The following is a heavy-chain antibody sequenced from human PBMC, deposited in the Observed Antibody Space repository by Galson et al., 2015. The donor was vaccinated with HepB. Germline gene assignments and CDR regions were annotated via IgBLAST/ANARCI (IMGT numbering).Heavy chain of an antibody. CDR3: AKGSGSGLLPNDAFDI. CDR2: ISYDGSNK. Sequence: SLRLSCAASGFTFSSYGMHWVRQAPGKGLEWVAVISYDGSNKYYADSVKGRFTISRDNSKNTLYLQMNSLRAEDTAVYYCAKGSGSGLLPNDAFDIWGQGTMVTVSS. J-gene: IGHJ3*02. CDR1: GFTFSSYG. V-gene: IGHV3-30*18. D-gene: IGHD3-22*01.